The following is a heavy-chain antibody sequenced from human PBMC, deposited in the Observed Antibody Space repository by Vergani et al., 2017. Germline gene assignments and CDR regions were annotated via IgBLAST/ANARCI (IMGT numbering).Heavy chain of an antibody. D-gene: IGHD2-15*01. CDR2: ISGSGGST. CDR3: ARDRGDCSGGSCYLGY. CDR1: GFTFSSYA. V-gene: IGHV3-23*01. J-gene: IGHJ4*02. Sequence: EVQLLESGGGLVQPGGSLRLSCAASGFTFSSYAMSWVRQAPGKGLEWVSAISGSGGSTYYADSVKGRFTISRDNSKNTLYLQMNSLRAEDTAVYYCARDRGDCSGGSCYLGYWGQGTLVTVSS.